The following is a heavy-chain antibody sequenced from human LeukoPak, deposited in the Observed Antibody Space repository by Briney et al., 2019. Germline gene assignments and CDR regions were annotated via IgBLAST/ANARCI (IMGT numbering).Heavy chain of an antibody. Sequence: SETLSLTCAVYGGSFSGYYWSWIRQPPGKGLEWIGEINHSGSTNYNPSLKSRATISVDTSKNQFSLKLSSVTAADTAVYYCASNGPGRDGYNYGDYWGQGTLVTVSS. CDR2: INHSGST. CDR3: ASNGPGRDGYNYGDY. CDR1: GGSFSGYY. J-gene: IGHJ4*02. V-gene: IGHV4-34*01. D-gene: IGHD5-24*01.